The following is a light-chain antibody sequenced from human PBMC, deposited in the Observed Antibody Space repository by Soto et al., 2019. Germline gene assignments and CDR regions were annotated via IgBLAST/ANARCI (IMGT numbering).Light chain of an antibody. CDR3: QQYDSFSST. CDR1: QSISSW. J-gene: IGKJ5*01. Sequence: DIQMTQSPSTLSASVGDTVTITCRASQSISSWLAWYQQKPGKAPKLLIYKASSLYSGVPSRFSGSGSGTEFSLTISSLQPDDFATYYCQQYDSFSSTFGQGTRLENK. CDR2: KAS. V-gene: IGKV1-5*03.